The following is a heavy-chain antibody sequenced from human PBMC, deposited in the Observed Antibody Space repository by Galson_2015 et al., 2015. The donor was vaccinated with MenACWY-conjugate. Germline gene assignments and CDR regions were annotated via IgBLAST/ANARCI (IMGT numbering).Heavy chain of an antibody. D-gene: IGHD1-26*01. CDR1: GYSFSTYW. CDR2: ISPDDSNT. Sequence: QSGAEVKKPGESLQISCKGSGYSFSTYWIGWVRQMPGKGLEWMGLISPDDSNTRYSPAFLGQVTISADRSISTAYLQWNTLQASDTAIYYCARHPPGGRGMDVWGQGTTVTVSS. V-gene: IGHV5-51*01. J-gene: IGHJ6*02. CDR3: ARHPPGGRGMDV.